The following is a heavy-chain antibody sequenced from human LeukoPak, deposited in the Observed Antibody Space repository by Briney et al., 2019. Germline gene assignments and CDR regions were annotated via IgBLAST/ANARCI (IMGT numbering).Heavy chain of an antibody. D-gene: IGHD1-1*01. CDR1: GFTVSRNY. J-gene: IGHJ6*03. CDR2: IYSGGRT. CDR3: SRGTSGTTAYYYYMVV. Sequence: GGSLRLSCAASGFTVSRNYMNWVRQAPGKGLEWVSIIYSGGRTYYADSVKGRFTISRDNSKNILYLQMNSLRAEDTAVYYCSRGTSGTTAYYYYMVVWGKGTTVTISS. V-gene: IGHV3-53*01.